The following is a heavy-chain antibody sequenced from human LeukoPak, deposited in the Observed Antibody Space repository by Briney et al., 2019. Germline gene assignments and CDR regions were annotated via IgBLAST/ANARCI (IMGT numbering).Heavy chain of an antibody. CDR2: INHSGST. CDR3: AREGGIAVAVNNWFDP. V-gene: IGHV4-34*01. D-gene: IGHD6-19*01. CDR1: GGSFSGYY. Sequence: PSETLSLTCAVYGGSFSGYYWSWIRQPSGKGLEWIGEINHSGSTNYNPSLKSRVTISVDTSKNQFSLKLSSVTAADTAVYYCAREGGIAVAVNNWFDPWGQGTLVTVSS. J-gene: IGHJ5*02.